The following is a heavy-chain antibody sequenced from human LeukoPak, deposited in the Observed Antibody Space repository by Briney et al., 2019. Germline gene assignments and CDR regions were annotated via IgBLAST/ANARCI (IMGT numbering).Heavy chain of an antibody. V-gene: IGHV3-21*01. J-gene: IGHJ4*02. CDR1: GFTFSSYS. CDR2: ISSSSSYI. D-gene: IGHD6-19*01. Sequence: GGSLRLSCADSGFTFSSYSMNWVRQAPGKGLEWVSSISSSSSYIYYADSVKGRFTISRDNAKNSLYLQMNSLRAEDTAVYYCARDLYSSGPEDYWGQGTLVTVSS. CDR3: ARDLYSSGPEDY.